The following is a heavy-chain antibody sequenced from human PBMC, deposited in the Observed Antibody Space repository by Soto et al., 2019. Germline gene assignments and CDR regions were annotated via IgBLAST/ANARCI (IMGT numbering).Heavy chain of an antibody. J-gene: IGHJ4*02. Sequence: EVQLVESGGGLVQPGGSLRLSCAASGFTFTRYSMSWVRQAPGKGLEWISYITTSSSTIYYADSVKGRFTISRDNAKSSLFLQMNSLRAEDTAVYYSARDRTGGPFDYWGQGTLVTVSS. D-gene: IGHD7-27*01. V-gene: IGHV3-48*01. CDR2: ITTSSSTI. CDR3: ARDRTGGPFDY. CDR1: GFTFTRYS.